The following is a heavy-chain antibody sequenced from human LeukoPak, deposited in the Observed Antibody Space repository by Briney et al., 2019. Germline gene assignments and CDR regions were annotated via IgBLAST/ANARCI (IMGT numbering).Heavy chain of an antibody. J-gene: IGHJ4*02. V-gene: IGHV3-23*01. D-gene: IGHD3-3*01. CDR3: AKVYAAGSGYLRGPSHFDS. CDR2: ISGSGGST. Sequence: GGSLRLSCAASGFTFSSYAMSWVRQAPGKGLEWVAAISGSGGSTYYADSVKGRFTISRDNSKNTLYLQMNSLRAEDTAVYYCAKVYAAGSGYLRGPSHFDSWGQGTLVTVSS. CDR1: GFTFSSYA.